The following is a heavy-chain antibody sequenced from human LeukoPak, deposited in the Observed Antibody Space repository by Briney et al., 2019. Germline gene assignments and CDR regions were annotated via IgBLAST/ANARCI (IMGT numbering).Heavy chain of an antibody. Sequence: GGSLRLSCAASGFTFSDSYMSWIRQAPGKGLEWVSYISSSSSYTNYADSVEGRFTISRDNAKNSLYLQMNSLRADDTAVYYCAGTYYFDSSGHYLVSWYFDLWGRGTLVTVSS. V-gene: IGHV3-11*06. J-gene: IGHJ2*01. CDR2: ISSSSSYT. D-gene: IGHD3-22*01. CDR1: GFTFSDSY. CDR3: AGTYYFDSSGHYLVSWYFDL.